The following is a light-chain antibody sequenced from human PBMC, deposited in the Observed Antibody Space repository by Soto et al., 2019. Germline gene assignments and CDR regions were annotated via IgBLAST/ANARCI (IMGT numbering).Light chain of an antibody. J-gene: IGKJ4*01. Sequence: DIVLTQSPDTLSLSPGDRATLSCRASQRVTNSYLVWYQLKPGQSPRLLIYGTSSRATGIPDRFSGSGSGTDFTLTISRLEPEDFAVYYCQQFSSYPLTFGGGTKVEIK. CDR2: GTS. CDR3: QQFSSYPLT. V-gene: IGKV3-20*01. CDR1: QRVTNSY.